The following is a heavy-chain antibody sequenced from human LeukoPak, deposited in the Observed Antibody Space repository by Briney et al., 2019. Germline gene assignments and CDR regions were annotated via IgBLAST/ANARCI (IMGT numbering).Heavy chain of an antibody. V-gene: IGHV4-59*05. CDR3: ARGKLVRGLPLDY. J-gene: IGHJ4*02. D-gene: IGHD3-10*01. Sequence: SETLSLTCTVSGGSISSYYWSWIRQPPGKGLEWIGSIHYSGSTYYNPSLKSRVTIFADTSKNQFSLKLSSVTAADTAVYYCARGKLVRGLPLDYWGQGTLVTVSS. CDR1: GGSISSYY. CDR2: IHYSGST.